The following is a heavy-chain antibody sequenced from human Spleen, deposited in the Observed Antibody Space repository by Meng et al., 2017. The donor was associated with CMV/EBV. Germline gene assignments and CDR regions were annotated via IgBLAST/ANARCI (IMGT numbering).Heavy chain of an antibody. V-gene: IGHV3-30*04. CDR3: ARDRREVGGATSLSK. CDR1: GFTFNYFA. D-gene: IGHD3-16*01. Sequence: LSLICVASGFTFNYFAMHLVRQAPGKGLEWVALVSYDGRNKYYGDSVKGRFTVSRDNFKNTVYLQMNSLRTDDTAVYYCARDRREVGGATSLSKWGQGNLVTVSS. J-gene: IGHJ4*02. CDR2: VSYDGRNK.